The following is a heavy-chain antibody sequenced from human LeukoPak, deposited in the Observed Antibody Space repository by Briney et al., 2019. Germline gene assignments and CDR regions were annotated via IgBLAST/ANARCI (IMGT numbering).Heavy chain of an antibody. CDR1: GFTFSSYS. CDR2: ISSSSSYI. D-gene: IGHD1-26*01. Sequence: GGSLRLSCAASGFTFSSYSMNWVHQAPGKGLEWVSSISSSSSYIYYADSVKGRFTISRDNAKNSLYLQMNSLRAEDTAVYYCARDNSSGSPDYWGQGTLVTVSS. CDR3: ARDNSSGSPDY. V-gene: IGHV3-21*01. J-gene: IGHJ4*02.